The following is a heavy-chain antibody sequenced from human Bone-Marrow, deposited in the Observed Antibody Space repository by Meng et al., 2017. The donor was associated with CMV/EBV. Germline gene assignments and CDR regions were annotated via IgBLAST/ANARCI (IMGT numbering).Heavy chain of an antibody. D-gene: IGHD3-22*01. Sequence: GESLKISCAASGFTFSDYHMSWIRQAPGKGPEWVSYISSSAGIIYYADSVKGRFTISRDNAKNSLYLQMNSLRAEDTAVYFCARDNVDGYYYDTWGDYWGQGTLVTVSS. CDR1: GFTFSDYH. J-gene: IGHJ4*02. CDR3: ARDNVDGYYYDTWGDY. CDR2: ISSSAGII. V-gene: IGHV3-11*01.